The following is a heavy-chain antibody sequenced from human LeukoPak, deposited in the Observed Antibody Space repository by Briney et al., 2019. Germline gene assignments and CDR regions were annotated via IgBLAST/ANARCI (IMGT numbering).Heavy chain of an antibody. Sequence: PGGSLTLSCAASGFTFSSYGMHWVRQAPGKGLEWVAFIRYDGSNKYYAVPVKGRFTISRDNSKNTLYLQMNRLRAEDTAVDYCAKMVDIVVVPAAISREDYWGQATLLSVSS. J-gene: IGHJ4*02. V-gene: IGHV3-30*02. CDR3: AKMVDIVVVPAAISREDY. D-gene: IGHD2-2*02. CDR2: IRYDGSNK. CDR1: GFTFSSYG.